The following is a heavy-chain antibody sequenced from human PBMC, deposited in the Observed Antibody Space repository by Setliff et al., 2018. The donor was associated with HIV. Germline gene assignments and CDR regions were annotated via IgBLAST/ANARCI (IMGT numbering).Heavy chain of an antibody. CDR2: IIPVFGTA. Sequence: SVKVSCKASGGALSTYASNWVRQAPGQGLEWVGGIIPVFGTANYAQKLEGRVTITADESTSTAYMELSGLSSEDTAVYYCARAAYYESRDFSDYYYMDVWGTG. V-gene: IGHV1-69*13. CDR1: GGALSTYA. CDR3: ARAAYYESRDFSDYYYMDV. D-gene: IGHD3-22*01. J-gene: IGHJ6*03.